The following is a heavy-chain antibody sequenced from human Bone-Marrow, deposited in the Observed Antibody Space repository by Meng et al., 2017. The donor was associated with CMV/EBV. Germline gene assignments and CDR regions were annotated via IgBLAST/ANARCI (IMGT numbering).Heavy chain of an antibody. J-gene: IGHJ4*02. CDR1: GGTFSSYT. V-gene: IGHV3-64*02. CDR3: ARGDYGDH. CDR2: ISSNGGST. Sequence: SCKASGGTFSSYTISWVRQAPGKGLEYVSAISSNGGSTYYADSVKGRFTISRDNSKNTLYLQMGSLRAEDMAVYYCARGDYGDHWGQGTLVTVSS.